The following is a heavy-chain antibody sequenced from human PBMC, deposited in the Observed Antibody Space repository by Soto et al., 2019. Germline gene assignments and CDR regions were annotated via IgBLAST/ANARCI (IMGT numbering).Heavy chain of an antibody. J-gene: IGHJ6*03. CDR1: GYSIISYW. CDR3: ARQDSSSSGGKDYYYYMDV. D-gene: IGHD6-6*01. CDR2: IYPGDSDT. V-gene: IGHV5-51*01. Sequence: GVSMKISWKGAGYSIISYWSGWVSKMPGKGLEWMGIIYPGDSDTRYSPSFQGQVTISADKSISTAYLQWSSLKASDTAMYYCARQDSSSSGGKDYYYYMDVRGKGTTVTVSS.